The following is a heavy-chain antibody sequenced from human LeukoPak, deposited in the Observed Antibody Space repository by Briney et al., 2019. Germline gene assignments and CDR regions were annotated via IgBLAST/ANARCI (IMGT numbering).Heavy chain of an antibody. V-gene: IGHV1-3*01. D-gene: IGHD6-19*01. CDR1: GYTFTSYA. Sequence: ASVRVSCKASGYTFTSYAMHWVRQAPGQRLEWMGWINAGNGNTKYSQKFQGRVTITRDTSASTAYMELSSLRSEDTAVCYCARDSSGWYNWFDPWGQGTLVTVSS. CDR2: INAGNGNT. CDR3: ARDSSGWYNWFDP. J-gene: IGHJ5*02.